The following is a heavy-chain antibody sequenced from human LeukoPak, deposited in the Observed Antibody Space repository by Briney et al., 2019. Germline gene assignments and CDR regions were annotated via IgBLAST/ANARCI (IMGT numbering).Heavy chain of an antibody. CDR2: INPNSGGT. J-gene: IGHJ4*02. CDR3: ARERSKWLAYHPDY. D-gene: IGHD6-19*01. V-gene: IGHV1-2*02. CDR1: GYTFTGYY. Sequence: ASVKVSCKASGYTFTGYYMHWVRQAPGQGLEWMGWINPNSGGTNYAQKFQGRVTMTRDTSISTAYMELSRLRSDDTAVYYCARERSKWLAYHPDYWGQGTLVTVSS.